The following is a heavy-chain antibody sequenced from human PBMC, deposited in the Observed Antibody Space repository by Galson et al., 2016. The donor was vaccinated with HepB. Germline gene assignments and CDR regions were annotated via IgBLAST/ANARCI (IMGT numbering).Heavy chain of an antibody. J-gene: IGHJ4*02. V-gene: IGHV3-7*03. CDR3: VRGSGYIMDY. CDR2: IKQDGSEK. Sequence: SLRLSCAASGFTFSTYWMHWVRQAPGKGLEWVANIKQDGSEKYYVDSVNGRFTISRDNAKNSLYLQMNSLRAEDTAVYYCVRGSGYIMDYWGQGTLVTVSS. CDR1: GFTFSTYW. D-gene: IGHD5-12*01.